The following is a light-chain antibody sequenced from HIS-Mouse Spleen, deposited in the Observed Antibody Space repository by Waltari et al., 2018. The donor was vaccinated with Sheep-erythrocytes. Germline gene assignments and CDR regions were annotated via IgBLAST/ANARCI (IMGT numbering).Light chain of an antibody. Sequence: SYELTQPPSVSVSPGQTASITCSGDKLGDKYACWYQLKPGQSPVLVIYQDSKRHSGCPEGFAGSKSGNTATLTISGTQAMDEADYYCQAWDSSTAVVFGGGTKLTVL. CDR2: QDS. V-gene: IGLV3-1*01. J-gene: IGLJ2*01. CDR1: KLGDKY. CDR3: QAWDSSTAVV.